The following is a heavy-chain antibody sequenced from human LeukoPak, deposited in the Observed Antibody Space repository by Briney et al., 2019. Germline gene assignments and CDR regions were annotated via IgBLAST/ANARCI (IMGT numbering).Heavy chain of an antibody. D-gene: IGHD6-13*01. V-gene: IGHV1-2*02. J-gene: IGHJ4*02. Sequence: ASVKVSCKASGYTFTGYYMHWVRQAPGQGLEWMGWINPNSGGTNYAQKFQGRVTMTRDTSISTAYMELRSLRAEDTAVYYCARVQFTSWYDYWGQGTLVTVSS. CDR3: ARVQFTSWYDY. CDR1: GYTFTGYY. CDR2: INPNSGGT.